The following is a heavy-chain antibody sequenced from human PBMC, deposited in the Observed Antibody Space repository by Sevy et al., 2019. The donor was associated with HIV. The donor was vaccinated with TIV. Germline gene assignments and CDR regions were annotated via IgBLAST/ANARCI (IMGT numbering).Heavy chain of an antibody. J-gene: IGHJ5*02. CDR1: GFTFSRYS. D-gene: IGHD3-3*01. CDR2: ISSSSGYI. Sequence: GGSLRLSCAASGFTFSRYSMNWVRQAPGKGLEWVSSISSSSGYIYYADSVKGRFTISRDNAKNSLYLQMNSLRAEDTVVYYCAGDGDYDFWGGYRSGNWFDPWGQGTLVTVSS. CDR3: AGDGDYDFWGGYRSGNWFDP. V-gene: IGHV3-21*03.